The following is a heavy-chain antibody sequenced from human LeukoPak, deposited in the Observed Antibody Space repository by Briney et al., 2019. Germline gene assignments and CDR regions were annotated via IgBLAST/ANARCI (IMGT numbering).Heavy chain of an antibody. CDR1: GFTFDDYA. J-gene: IGHJ4*02. V-gene: IGHV3-9*01. D-gene: IGHD3-9*01. CDR3: AKDRNYDILTGPFDY. CDR2: ISWNSGSI. Sequence: GRSLRLSCAASGFTFDDYAMHWVRQAPGKGLEWVSGISWNSGSIGYADSVKGRFTISRDNAKNSLYLQMNSLRAEDTALYYCAKDRNYDILTGPFDYWGQGTLVTVSS.